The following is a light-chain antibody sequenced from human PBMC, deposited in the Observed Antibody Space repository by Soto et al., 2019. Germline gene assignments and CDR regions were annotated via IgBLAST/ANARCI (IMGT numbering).Light chain of an antibody. V-gene: IGLV2-14*01. CDR1: ISDVGGYNY. J-gene: IGLJ3*02. CDR3: SSYTSSSTWV. Sequence: QSALTQPASVSGPPGQSITISCTGTISDVGGYNYVSWFQQHPGKAPKLMIYDVSNRPSGVSNRFAGSKSGNTASLTISGLQAEDEADYYCSSYTSSSTWVFGGGTKLTVL. CDR2: DVS.